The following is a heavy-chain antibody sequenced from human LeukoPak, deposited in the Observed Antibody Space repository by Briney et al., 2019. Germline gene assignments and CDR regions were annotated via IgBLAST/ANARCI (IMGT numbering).Heavy chain of an antibody. D-gene: IGHD2/OR15-2a*01. J-gene: IGHJ4*02. CDR2: ISSDGSST. V-gene: IGHV3-74*01. CDR1: GFTFSNYW. CDR3: ARGGGRHVEY. Sequence: RQSLRLSCAASGFTFSNYWMHWVRQAPGKGLVWVSRISSDGSSTSYADSVKGRFTISRDNAKNTLYLQMNSLRAEDTAVYYCARGGGRHVEYWGQGNLVTVSS.